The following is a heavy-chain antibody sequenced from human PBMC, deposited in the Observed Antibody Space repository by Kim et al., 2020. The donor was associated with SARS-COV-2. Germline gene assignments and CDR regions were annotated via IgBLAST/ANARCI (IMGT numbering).Heavy chain of an antibody. D-gene: IGHD3-10*01. CDR2: INAGNGNT. Sequence: ASVKVSCKASGYTFTSYAMHWVRQAPGQRLEWMGWINAGNGNTKYSQKFQGRVTITRDTSASTAYMELSSLRSEDTAVYYCARDGYYYGSGTNDNQKYYYYYYGMDVWGQGTTVTVSS. J-gene: IGHJ6*02. CDR3: ARDGYYYGSGTNDNQKYYYYYYGMDV. CDR1: GYTFTSYA. V-gene: IGHV1-3*01.